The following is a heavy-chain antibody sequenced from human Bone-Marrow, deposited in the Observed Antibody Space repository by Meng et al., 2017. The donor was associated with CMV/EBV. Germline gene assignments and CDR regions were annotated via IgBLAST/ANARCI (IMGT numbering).Heavy chain of an antibody. J-gene: IGHJ6*02. V-gene: IGHV3-30*02. CDR2: IRFDGSNK. Sequence: GGSLRLSCAASGFTFSSYAMHWVRQAPGKGLDWVAFIRFDGSNKYYADSVKGRFTISRDISKNSLYLQMNSLRAEDTAVYYCAKGPLRFLETHGMDVWGQGTTVTISS. D-gene: IGHD3-3*01. CDR1: GFTFSSYA. CDR3: AKGPLRFLETHGMDV.